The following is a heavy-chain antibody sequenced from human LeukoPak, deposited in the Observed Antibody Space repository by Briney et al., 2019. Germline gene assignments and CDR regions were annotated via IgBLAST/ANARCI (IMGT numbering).Heavy chain of an antibody. CDR1: GYTFTGYY. J-gene: IGHJ6*03. D-gene: IGHD4-17*01. V-gene: IGHV1-2*06. CDR3: ARGDLGRTVTTVGDYYYYYMDV. CDR2: INPNSGGT. Sequence: AASVKVSCKASGYTFTGYYMHWVRQAPGQGLEWMGRINPNSGGTNYAQKFQGRVTMTRDTSISTAYMELSRLGSDDTAVYYCARGDLGRTVTTVGDYYYYYMDVWGKGTTVTVSS.